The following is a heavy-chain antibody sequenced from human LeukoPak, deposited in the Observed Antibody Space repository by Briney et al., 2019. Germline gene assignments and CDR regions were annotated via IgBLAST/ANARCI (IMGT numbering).Heavy chain of an antibody. V-gene: IGHV1-3*04. CDR3: ARVALGGYSSSPLEH. J-gene: IGHJ4*02. CDR2: IKTGDGTA. D-gene: IGHD6-13*01. Sequence: ASVTVSRKASGYTFTSYAVHWVCQAAGQRPEWLGKIKTGDGTAEISEKFQGRVTFSRDTDATIAYMELSSLTSEDTALYYCARVALGGYSSSPLEHWGQGTLVTVSS. CDR1: GYTFTSYA.